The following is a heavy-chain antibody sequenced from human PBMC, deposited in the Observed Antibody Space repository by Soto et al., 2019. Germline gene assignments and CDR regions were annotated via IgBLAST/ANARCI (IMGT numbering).Heavy chain of an antibody. CDR3: ATYRLAVLGDFDS. CDR1: GGSISSGGYY. CDR2: IYHGGST. Sequence: QVQLQESGPGVVKPSQTLSLTCTVSGGSISSGGYYWSWIRQHPGKGLEWIGDIYHGGSTYYNPSLKSRVTISVDTSKNQFSLRLNSVTVADTAMYYCATYRLAVLGDFDSWGQGTLVTVSS. D-gene: IGHD2-8*02. V-gene: IGHV4-31*03. J-gene: IGHJ4*02.